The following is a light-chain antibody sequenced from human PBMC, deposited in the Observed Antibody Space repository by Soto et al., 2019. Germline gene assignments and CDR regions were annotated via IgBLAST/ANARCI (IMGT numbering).Light chain of an antibody. Sequence: EIVWTQSPGTLPLSPGERATLSCRPSQSVSRSYLAWYQQTPGQAPRXXIYGASSRETGIPDRFSGSGAGTECTRTISRLEPEDFEVAYCQQYGTSTRTFGQGTQVDIK. CDR3: QQYGTSTRT. CDR2: GAS. CDR1: QSVSRSY. J-gene: IGKJ1*01. V-gene: IGKV3-20*01.